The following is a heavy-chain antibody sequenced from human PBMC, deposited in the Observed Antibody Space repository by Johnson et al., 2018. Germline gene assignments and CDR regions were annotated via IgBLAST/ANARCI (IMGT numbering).Heavy chain of an antibody. D-gene: IGHD3-10*01. CDR2: IGTAGDT. CDR1: GFTFSSYS. V-gene: IGHV3-13*01. CDR3: ARAGATSSRSDAFDI. J-gene: IGHJ3*02. Sequence: VQLVQSGGGLVKPGGSLRLSCAASGFTFSSYSMNWVRQAPGKGLEWVSAIGTAGDTYYPGSVKGRFTISKENAKNSLYLQMNSLRAGDTAVYYCARAGATSSRSDAFDIWGQGTMVTVSS.